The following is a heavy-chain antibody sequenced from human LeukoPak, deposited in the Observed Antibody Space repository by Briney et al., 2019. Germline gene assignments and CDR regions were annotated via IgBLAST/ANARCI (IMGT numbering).Heavy chain of an antibody. CDR2: IYYSGST. D-gene: IGHD3-22*01. CDR3: ARGPYYYDSSPVWFDP. CDR1: GGSLSSYY. V-gene: IGHV4-59*01. Sequence: SETLSLTCTVSGGSLSSYYWSWLRQPPGKGLEWIGYIYYSGSTNYNPSLKSRVTISVDTSKNQFSLKLSSVTAADTAVYYCARGPYYYDSSPVWFDPWGQGTLVTVSS. J-gene: IGHJ5*02.